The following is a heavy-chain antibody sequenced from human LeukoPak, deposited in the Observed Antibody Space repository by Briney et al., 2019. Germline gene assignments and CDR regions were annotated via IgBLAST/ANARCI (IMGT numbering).Heavy chain of an antibody. V-gene: IGHV1-69*13. D-gene: IGHD6-19*01. J-gene: IGHJ6*02. CDR3: AAGRALGQWLGLYYYYGMDV. Sequence: SVKVSCKASGGTFSSYAISWVRQAPGQGLEWMGGIIPIFGTANCAQKFQGRVTITADESTSTAYMELSSLRSEDTAVYYCAAGRALGQWLGLYYYYGMDVWGQGTTVTVSS. CDR2: IIPIFGTA. CDR1: GGTFSSYA.